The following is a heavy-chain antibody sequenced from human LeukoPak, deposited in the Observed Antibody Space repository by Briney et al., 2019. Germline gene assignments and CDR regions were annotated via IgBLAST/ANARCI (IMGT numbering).Heavy chain of an antibody. V-gene: IGHV1-2*02. D-gene: IGHD2/OR15-2a*01. Sequence: ASVKVSFKTFGYTFTGYYIHWVRQAPGQGLEWMGWINPNSGGTHYAQKFEGRVTMNSDTSISTAYMELNGLRSDDTAVYYCARDGLYGNSYMYYLDYWGQGTLVTVSS. CDR1: GYTFTGYY. CDR2: INPNSGGT. J-gene: IGHJ4*02. CDR3: ARDGLYGNSYMYYLDY.